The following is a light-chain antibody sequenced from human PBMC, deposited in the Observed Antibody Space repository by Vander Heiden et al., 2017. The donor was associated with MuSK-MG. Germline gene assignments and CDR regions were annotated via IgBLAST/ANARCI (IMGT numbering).Light chain of an antibody. CDR3: QQYDSTPWT. CDR1: QSVLYSSNNKNY. V-gene: IGKV4-1*01. J-gene: IGKJ1*01. CDR2: WAS. Sequence: DIVMTQSPDSLAVSLGERATINCKPSQSVLYSSNNKNYLAWYQHKPGQPPKLLIYWASTRESGVPDRFSGSGSATDFTLTISSLQAEDVAVYYCQQYDSTPWTFGQGTKVEIK.